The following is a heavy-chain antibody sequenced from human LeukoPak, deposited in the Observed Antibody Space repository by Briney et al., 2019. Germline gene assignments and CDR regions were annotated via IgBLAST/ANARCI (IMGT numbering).Heavy chain of an antibody. CDR2: IYYSGNT. D-gene: IGHD2-21*02. V-gene: IGHV4-39*02. CDR3: ARGAMTAKPGDR. CDR1: GASISSPDFY. J-gene: IGHJ5*02. Sequence: SETLSLTCSVSGASISSPDFYWHWIRQSPGKGLEWVGSIYYSGNTYYNPSLESRVTISLDTSNNYLSLRMNSVSATDTAVYYCARGAMTAKPGDRWGRGTLVSVSS.